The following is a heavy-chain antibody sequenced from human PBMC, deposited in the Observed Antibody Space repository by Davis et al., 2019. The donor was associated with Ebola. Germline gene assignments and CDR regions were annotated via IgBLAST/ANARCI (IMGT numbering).Heavy chain of an antibody. CDR2: ISSSSSYI. D-gene: IGHD5-12*01. CDR1: GFSFRNYA. V-gene: IGHV3-21*01. Sequence: PGGSLRLSCAASGFSFRNYALSWVRHAPGKGLEWVSSISSSSSYIYYADSVKGRFTISRDNAKNSLYLQMNSLRAEDTAVYYCARDRGVATTYYYYYGMDVWGQGTTVTVSS. J-gene: IGHJ6*02. CDR3: ARDRGVATTYYYYYGMDV.